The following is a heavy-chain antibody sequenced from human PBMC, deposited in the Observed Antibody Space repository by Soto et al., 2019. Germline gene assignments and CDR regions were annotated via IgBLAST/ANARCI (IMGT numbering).Heavy chain of an antibody. J-gene: IGHJ4*02. CDR2: ISSGRTYT. Sequence: EVQLVESGGGLVKPGGSLRLSCAASGFTFSRYSMNWVRQAPGKGLEWVSSISSGRTYTDYADSVKDRFTISGDNAKNSLYLQMNSLRAEDTAVYYCATMGSGYYYDYWGQGTLVTVSS. V-gene: IGHV3-21*01. CDR3: ATMGSGYYYDY. D-gene: IGHD3-22*01. CDR1: GFTFSRYS.